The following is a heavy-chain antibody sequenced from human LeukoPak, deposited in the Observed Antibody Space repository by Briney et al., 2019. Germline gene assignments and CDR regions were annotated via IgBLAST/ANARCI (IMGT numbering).Heavy chain of an antibody. CDR1: GFTFSSYG. Sequence: GGSLRLSCAASGFTFSSYGMHWVRQAPGKGLEWVAVLSYDGRNKYYADSLKGRFTISRDNSKNTLFLQMNSLRAEDTAVYYCARRSGSYLPLYYYYGMDVWGQGTTVTVSS. V-gene: IGHV3-30*03. D-gene: IGHD1-26*01. CDR3: ARRSGSYLPLYYYYGMDV. J-gene: IGHJ6*02. CDR2: LSYDGRNK.